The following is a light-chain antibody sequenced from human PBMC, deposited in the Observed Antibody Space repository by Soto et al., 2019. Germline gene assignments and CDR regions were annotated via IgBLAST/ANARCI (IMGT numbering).Light chain of an antibody. CDR1: QRVLYTSYNKKL. V-gene: IGKV4-1*01. CDR2: WAS. CDR3: QQYSDSPPLFT. J-gene: IGKJ3*01. Sequence: DIVMTKSPDSLAVSLGERATINCKSSQRVLYTSYNKKLLAWYQQKPGQPPKLLIYWASTRESGVPYRFSGSGSGTDLTLTISSLQAEDVAVYYCQQYSDSPPLFTFVPGTKVNI.